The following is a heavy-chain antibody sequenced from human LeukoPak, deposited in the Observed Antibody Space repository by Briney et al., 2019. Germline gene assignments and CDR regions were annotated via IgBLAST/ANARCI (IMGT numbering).Heavy chain of an antibody. V-gene: IGHV4-34*01. Sequence: SETLSLTCAVYGGSFSGYSWSWIRQPPGKGLEWIGHINHSGSTNYNPSLKSRVTISVDTSKKQFSLKLSSVTAADTAVYYCAGYCSSTSCYEGPWGQGTLVTVSS. CDR1: GGSFSGYS. D-gene: IGHD2-2*01. CDR2: INHSGST. CDR3: AGYCSSTSCYEGP. J-gene: IGHJ5*02.